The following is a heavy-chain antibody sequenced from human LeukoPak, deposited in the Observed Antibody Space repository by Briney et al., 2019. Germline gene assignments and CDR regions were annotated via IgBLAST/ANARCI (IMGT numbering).Heavy chain of an antibody. J-gene: IGHJ4*02. V-gene: IGHV3-7*01. Sequence: GGSLRLSCAASGFTFSSYWMSWVRQAPGKGLEWVANIKQDGSEKYYVDSVKGRFTISRDNAKNSLYLQMNSLRAEDTAVYYCARDPGIDSGSYPIDYWGQGTLVTVSS. CDR3: ARDPGIDSGSYPIDY. CDR1: GFTFSSYW. CDR2: IKQDGSEK. D-gene: IGHD3-10*01.